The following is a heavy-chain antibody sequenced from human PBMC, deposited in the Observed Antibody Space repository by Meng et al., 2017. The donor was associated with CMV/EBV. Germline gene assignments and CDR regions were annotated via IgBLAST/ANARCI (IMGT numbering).Heavy chain of an antibody. J-gene: IGHJ4*02. V-gene: IGHV4-30-4*08. CDR1: GGSISSGDYY. D-gene: IGHD1-14*01. CDR3: ARVTSRVAGAFDY. CDR2: IYYSGST. Sequence: VEVRESGRGLGKASQTRSLTCTVSGGSISSGDYYWSWICQPPGKGLEWIGYIYYSGSTYYNPSLKSRVTISVDTSKNQFSLKLSSVTAADTAVYYCARVTSRVAGAFDYWGQGTLVTVSS.